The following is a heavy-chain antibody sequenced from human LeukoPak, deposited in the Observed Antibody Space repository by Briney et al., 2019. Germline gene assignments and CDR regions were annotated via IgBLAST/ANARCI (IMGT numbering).Heavy chain of an antibody. D-gene: IGHD3-10*01. V-gene: IGHV1-46*01. CDR1: GYTFTSYY. CDR2: INPSGGST. CDR3: ARSGSGSCYNGYFDY. Sequence: ASVKVSCKASGYTFTSYYMHWVRQAPGQGLEWMGIINPSGGSTSYAQKFQGRVTMTRDTSTSTVYMELSSLRSEHTAVYYCARSGSGSCYNGYFDYWGQGTLVTVSS. J-gene: IGHJ4*02.